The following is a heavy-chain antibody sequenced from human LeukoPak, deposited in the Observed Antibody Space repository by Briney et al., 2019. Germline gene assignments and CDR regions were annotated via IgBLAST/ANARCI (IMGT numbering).Heavy chain of an antibody. D-gene: IGHD6-19*01. V-gene: IGHV3-11*04. CDR2: ISSSGSTI. J-gene: IGHJ6*03. CDR1: GFTFSDYY. CDR3: AKSKVAGTYYYYYMDV. Sequence: SGGSLRLSCAASGFTFSDYYMSWVRQAPGKGLEWVSYISSSGSTIYYADSVKGRFTISRDNAKNSLYLQMNTLRAEDTAVYYCAKSKVAGTYYYYYMDVWGKGTTVTISS.